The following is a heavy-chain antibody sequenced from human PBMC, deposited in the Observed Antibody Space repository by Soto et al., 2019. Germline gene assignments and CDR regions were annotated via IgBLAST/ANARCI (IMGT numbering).Heavy chain of an antibody. D-gene: IGHD3-3*01. Sequence: GGSLRLSCAASGITFSSYSMNWVRQAPGKGLEWVSSISGNSNYIYYADSVKGRFTISRDNAKNSLYLQMNSLRVEDTAVYYCARDPSKGYFGVVIIGNYHYYMAVWGKGTTVTVSS. CDR1: GITFSSYS. CDR2: ISGNSNYI. CDR3: ARDPSKGYFGVVIIGNYHYYMAV. V-gene: IGHV3-21*01. J-gene: IGHJ6*03.